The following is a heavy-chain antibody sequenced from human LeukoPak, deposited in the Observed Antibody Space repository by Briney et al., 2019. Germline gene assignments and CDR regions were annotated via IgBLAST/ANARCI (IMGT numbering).Heavy chain of an antibody. V-gene: IGHV3-23*01. CDR3: AKDLYSTGWYIDY. Sequence: GGSLRLSCAASGFTFSSYAMSWVRQAPGKGLEWVSGISLDGATTYYAGSVEGRFTISRDNSKNTLYLQMDSLRAEDTAVYYCAKDLYSTGWYIDYWGQGTLVTVSS. CDR2: ISLDGATT. CDR1: GFTFSSYA. J-gene: IGHJ4*02. D-gene: IGHD6-19*01.